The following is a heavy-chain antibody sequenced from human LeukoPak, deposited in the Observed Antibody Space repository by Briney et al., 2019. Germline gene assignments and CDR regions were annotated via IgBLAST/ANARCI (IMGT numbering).Heavy chain of an antibody. CDR1: GFTFSSYA. V-gene: IGHV3-23*01. CDR2: VSGNDGAT. Sequence: PGGSLRLSCAASGFTFSSYAMSWVRQAPGKGLEWVSTVSGNDGATRYADSVKGRFTISRDNSKNTLFLQMNSLRAEDTAVYYCAKSGNDWYSFDHWGQGTLVTVSS. D-gene: IGHD3-9*01. J-gene: IGHJ4*02. CDR3: AKSGNDWYSFDH.